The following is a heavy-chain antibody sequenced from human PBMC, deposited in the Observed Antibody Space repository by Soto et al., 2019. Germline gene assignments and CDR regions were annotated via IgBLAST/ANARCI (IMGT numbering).Heavy chain of an antibody. J-gene: IGHJ4*02. D-gene: IGHD4-17*01. CDR3: ARDFRRVNERFPNYGSLDY. V-gene: IGHV1-69*08. Sequence: QVQLVQSGAEVKKPGSSVKVSCKASGGTFSSYTISWVRQAPGQGLEWMGRIIPILGIANYAQKFQGRVTITADKSTSTAYMELSSLRSEDTAVYYCARDFRRVNERFPNYGSLDYWGQGTLVTVSS. CDR1: GGTFSSYT. CDR2: IIPILGIA.